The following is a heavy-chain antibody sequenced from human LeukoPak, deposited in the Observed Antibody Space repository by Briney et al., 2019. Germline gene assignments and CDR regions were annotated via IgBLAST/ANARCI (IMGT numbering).Heavy chain of an antibody. CDR2: ISYDGGNK. J-gene: IGHJ4*02. V-gene: IGHV3-30*03. D-gene: IGHD6-19*01. Sequence: GGSLRLSCAASGFTFSSYGMHWVRQAPGKGLEWVAVISYDGGNKYYADSVKGRFTISRDNSKNTLYLQMNSLRAEDTAVYYCARDTILNSIAVAGSFDYWGQGTLVTVSS. CDR1: GFTFSSYG. CDR3: ARDTILNSIAVAGSFDY.